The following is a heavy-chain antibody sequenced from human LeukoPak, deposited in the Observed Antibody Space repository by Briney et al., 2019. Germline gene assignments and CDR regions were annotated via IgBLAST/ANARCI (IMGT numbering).Heavy chain of an antibody. Sequence: SETLSLTCTVSGGSISSYYWSWIRQPPGKGLEWIGYIYYSGSTNYNPSLKSRVTISVDTSKNQFSLKLSSVTAADTAVYYCARGKVDYGDSYWFDPWGQGTLVTVSS. V-gene: IGHV4-59*01. D-gene: IGHD4-17*01. CDR2: IYYSGST. CDR1: GGSISSYY. J-gene: IGHJ5*02. CDR3: ARGKVDYGDSYWFDP.